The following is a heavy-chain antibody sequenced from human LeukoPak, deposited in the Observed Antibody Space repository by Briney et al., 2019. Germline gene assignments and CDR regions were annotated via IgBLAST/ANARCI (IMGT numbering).Heavy chain of an antibody. CDR1: GGSISSYY. Sequence: PSETLSLTCTVSGGSISSYYWSWIRQPAGKGLEWIGRIYTSGSTNYNPSLKSRVTISVDKSKNQFSLKLSSVSAADTAVYYCARSGGLYWFDPWGQGTLVTVSS. CDR3: ARSGGLYWFDP. J-gene: IGHJ5*02. CDR2: IYTSGST. D-gene: IGHD1-26*01. V-gene: IGHV4-4*07.